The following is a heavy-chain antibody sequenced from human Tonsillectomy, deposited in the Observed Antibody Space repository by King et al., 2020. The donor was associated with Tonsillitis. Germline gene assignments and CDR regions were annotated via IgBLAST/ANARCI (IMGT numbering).Heavy chain of an antibody. D-gene: IGHD3/OR15-3a*01. Sequence: VQLQESGPGLVRPSQTLSLTCVVSGGSVSSGDYSWSWIRQPPGKGLEWLGYMYYSGATYYKPSLQSRVTMSLDTSRNQFSLKLNSVTAADTAVYYCARDNKYYNFFESGGPGALVTVPS. J-gene: IGHJ4*02. V-gene: IGHV4-30-4*07. CDR2: MYYSGAT. CDR1: GGSVSSGDYS. CDR3: ARDNKYYNFFES.